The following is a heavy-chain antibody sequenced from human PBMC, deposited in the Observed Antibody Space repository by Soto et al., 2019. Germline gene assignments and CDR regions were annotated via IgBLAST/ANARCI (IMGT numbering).Heavy chain of an antibody. D-gene: IGHD6-13*01. CDR3: ARNYDPTKLRAAAGPRDY. V-gene: IGHV1-2*02. CDR1: GYTFTGYY. J-gene: IGHJ4*02. CDR2: INPNSGGT. Sequence: QVQLVQSGAEVKKPGASVKVSCKASGYTFTGYYMHWVRQAPGQGLEWMGWINPNSGGTNYAQKFQGRVTMTRDTSISTAYMELSRLRSDDTAVYYCARNYDPTKLRAAAGPRDYWVQGTLVTFSS.